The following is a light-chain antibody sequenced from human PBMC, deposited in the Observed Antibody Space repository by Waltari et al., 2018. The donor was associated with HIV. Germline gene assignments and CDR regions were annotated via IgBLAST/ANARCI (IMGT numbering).Light chain of an antibody. Sequence: QSALTQPPSASGSPGQPVTISCTGTNSDDGGYKSVSWYQQHPGKTTKRMIYEVNKRPSGVPDRFFGSKSGDTASLTVSALQGEDEAEYYCASYAGSNDNVVFGGGTKLTVL. CDR1: NSDDGGYKS. CDR2: EVN. J-gene: IGLJ2*01. V-gene: IGLV2-8*01. CDR3: ASYAGSNDNVV.